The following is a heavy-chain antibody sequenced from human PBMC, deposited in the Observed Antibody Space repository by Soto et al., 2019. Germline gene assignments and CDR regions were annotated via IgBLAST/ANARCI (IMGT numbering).Heavy chain of an antibody. V-gene: IGHV4-4*02. CDR2: IHHSGST. J-gene: IGHJ6*03. CDR3: ASGSYCSGGSCSPFYYYHMDV. CDR1: SGSIRSSNW. D-gene: IGHD2-15*01. Sequence: QVQLQESGPGLVKPSGTLSLTCAVSSGSIRSSNWWSWVRQPPGKGLEWIGEIHHSGSTNYNPSLKSLVTILVDKSKNQFSLNLSSVTAADTAVYYCASGSYCSGGSCSPFYYYHMDVWGKGTTVTVSS.